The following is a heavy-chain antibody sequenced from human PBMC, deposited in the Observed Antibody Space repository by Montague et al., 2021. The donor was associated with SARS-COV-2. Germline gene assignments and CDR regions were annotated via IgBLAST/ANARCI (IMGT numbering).Heavy chain of an antibody. CDR3: ARLYLGFNGKMYFFDA. V-gene: IGHV4-59*01. CDR2: LHHSGST. J-gene: IGHJ4*02. D-gene: IGHD2-8*01. CDR1: GYSITRVF. Sequence: SETRSLTCSVSGYSITRVFWGWLRQPPGKGLEWIGHLHHSGSTNFNASLKSRLTMSPDTSKNQFSLQLSSVTAADTAVYYCARLYLGFNGKMYFFDAWGQGFLATVSS.